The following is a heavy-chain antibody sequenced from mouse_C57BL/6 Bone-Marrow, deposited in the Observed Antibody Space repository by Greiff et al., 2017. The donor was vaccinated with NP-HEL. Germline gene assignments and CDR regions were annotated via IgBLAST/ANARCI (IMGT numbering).Heavy chain of an antibody. V-gene: IGHV1-54*01. J-gene: IGHJ2*01. CDR3: ARLGYYYCSSHYFDY. CDR2: INPGSGGT. CDR1: GYAFTNYL. Sequence: QVHVKQSGAELVRPGTSVKVSCKASGYAFTNYLIEWVKQRPGQGLEWIGVINPGSGGTNYNEKFKGKATLTADKSSSTAYIQLSSLTSEDSAVYFCARLGYYYCSSHYFDYWGQGTTLTVSS. D-gene: IGHD1-1*01.